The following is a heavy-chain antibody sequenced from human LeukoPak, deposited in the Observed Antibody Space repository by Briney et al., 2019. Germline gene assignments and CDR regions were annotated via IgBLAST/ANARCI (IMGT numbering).Heavy chain of an antibody. J-gene: IGHJ4*02. V-gene: IGHV4-39*01. CDR3: ARRRNYDFWSGYPDY. D-gene: IGHD3-3*01. CDR1: GGSISSSSYY. CDR2: IYYSGST. Sequence: SETLSLTCTVSGGSISSSSYYWGWIRQPPGKGLEWIGSIYYSGSTYYNPSLKSRVTISVDTSKNQFSLKLSSVTAADTAVYYCARRRNYDFWSGYPDYWGQGTLVTVSS.